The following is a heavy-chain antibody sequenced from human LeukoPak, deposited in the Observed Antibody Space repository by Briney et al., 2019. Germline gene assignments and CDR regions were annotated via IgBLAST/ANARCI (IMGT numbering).Heavy chain of an antibody. V-gene: IGHV1-24*01. D-gene: IGHD5-12*01. CDR3: ARVRVATIVLARYYYMDV. Sequence: GASVKVSCTVSGSSLTELSLYWVRQAPGKGLEWMGGFDVIGAKTFYAQKFQGRVTMTEDSSTDTAYMELSSLRSEDTAVYYCARVRVATIVLARYYYMDVWGKGTTVTVSS. J-gene: IGHJ6*03. CDR2: FDVIGAKT. CDR1: GSSLTELS.